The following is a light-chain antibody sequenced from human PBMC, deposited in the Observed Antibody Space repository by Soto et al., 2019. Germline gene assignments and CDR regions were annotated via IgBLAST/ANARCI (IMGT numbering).Light chain of an antibody. J-gene: IGLJ2*01. CDR3: AAWDDSLNGVV. CDR2: SSN. Sequence: QSVLTQPPSASGTPGQRVTISCSGSSSNIGSNSVNWYQQLPGTAPTLLMYSSNQRPSGVPDRFSGSKSGTSASLAISWLQSEDEDDYYCAAWDDSLNGVVFGGGTKLTVL. CDR1: SSNIGSNS. V-gene: IGLV1-44*01.